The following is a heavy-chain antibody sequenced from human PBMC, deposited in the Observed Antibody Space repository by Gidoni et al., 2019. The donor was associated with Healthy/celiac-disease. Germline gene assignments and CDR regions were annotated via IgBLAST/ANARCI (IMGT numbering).Heavy chain of an antibody. CDR3: ARGLLYDILTGYYMGYYFDY. CDR1: GGSFRGYY. Sequence: QVQLQQWGAGLLKPSETLSLTCAVYGGSFRGYYWSWIRQPPGKGLEWIGEINHSGSNNYNPSLKSRVTISVDTSKNQFSLKLSSVTAADTAVYYCARGLLYDILTGYYMGYYFDYWGQGTLVTVSS. J-gene: IGHJ4*02. V-gene: IGHV4-34*01. D-gene: IGHD3-9*01. CDR2: INHSGSN.